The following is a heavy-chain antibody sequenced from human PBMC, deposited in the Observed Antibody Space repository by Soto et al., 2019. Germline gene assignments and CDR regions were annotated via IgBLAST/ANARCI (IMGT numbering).Heavy chain of an antibody. CDR1: GFTFSSYS. V-gene: IGHV3-48*02. Sequence: GGSLRLSCAASGFTFSSYSMNWVRQAPGKGLEWVSYISSSSSTIYYADSVKGRFTISRDNAKNSLYLQMNSLRDEDTAVYYCAKGGYSYGYPWYYYGMDVWGQGTTVTVSS. CDR3: AKGGYSYGYPWYYYGMDV. CDR2: ISSSSSTI. D-gene: IGHD5-18*01. J-gene: IGHJ6*02.